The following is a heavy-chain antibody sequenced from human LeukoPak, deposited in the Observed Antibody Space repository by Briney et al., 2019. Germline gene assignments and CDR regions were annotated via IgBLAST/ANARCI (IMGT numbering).Heavy chain of an antibody. V-gene: IGHV3-21*01. CDR1: GFTFNSYS. D-gene: IGHD2-15*01. CDR3: ARFRSGGSFRASLYYYYYYMDV. Sequence: PGGSLRLSCAASGFTFNSYSMNWVRQAPGKGLEWVSSISSSSTYIYYADSVKGRFTISRDNAKNSLYLQMNSLRAEDTAVYYCARFRSGGSFRASLYYYYYYMDVWGKGTTVTVSS. CDR2: ISSSSTYI. J-gene: IGHJ6*03.